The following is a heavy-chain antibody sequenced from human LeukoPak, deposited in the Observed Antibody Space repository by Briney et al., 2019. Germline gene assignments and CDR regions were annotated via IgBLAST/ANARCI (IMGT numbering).Heavy chain of an antibody. V-gene: IGHV3-23*01. CDR1: GFTFSTYA. Sequence: GGSLRLSCAASGFTFSTYAMSWVRQAPGKGLECVSTISGSGGSTYYADSVKGRFIISRDNSKNTLYLQMNSLRAEDTAVYYCAKRDGDYFLTAFDIWGQGTMVTVSS. CDR2: ISGSGGST. CDR3: AKRDGDYFLTAFDI. J-gene: IGHJ3*02. D-gene: IGHD4-17*01.